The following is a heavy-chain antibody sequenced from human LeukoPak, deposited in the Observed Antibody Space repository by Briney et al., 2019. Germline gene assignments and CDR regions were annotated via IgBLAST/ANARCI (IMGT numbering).Heavy chain of an antibody. CDR3: ARGYSGRGSGTFDY. V-gene: IGHV4-39*07. CDR2: IYYSGST. D-gene: IGHD1-26*01. Sequence: SETLSLTCTVSGGSISSSSYYWGWIRQPPGKGLEWIGSIYYSGSTYYNPSLKSRVTISVDTSKNQFSLKLSSVTAADTAVYYCARGYSGRGSGTFDYWGQGTLVTVSS. J-gene: IGHJ4*02. CDR1: GGSISSSSYY.